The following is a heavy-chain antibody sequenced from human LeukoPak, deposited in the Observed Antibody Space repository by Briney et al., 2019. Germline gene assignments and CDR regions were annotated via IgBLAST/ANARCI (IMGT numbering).Heavy chain of an antibody. V-gene: IGHV3-23*01. Sequence: SGGSLRLSCAASGFTFSSYAMGWVRQAPGKGLEWVSAISGSGGSTYYADSVKGRFTISRDNSKNTLYLQMNSLRAEDTAVYYCAKPDRYCSGGSCYLVPVDYWGQGTLVTVSS. CDR2: ISGSGGST. CDR3: AKPDRYCSGGSCYLVPVDY. J-gene: IGHJ4*02. D-gene: IGHD2-15*01. CDR1: GFTFSSYA.